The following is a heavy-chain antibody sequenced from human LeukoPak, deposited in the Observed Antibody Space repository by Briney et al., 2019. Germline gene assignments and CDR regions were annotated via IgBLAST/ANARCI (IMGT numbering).Heavy chain of an antibody. V-gene: IGHV3-66*01. CDR2: IYSGGST. D-gene: IGHD4-23*01. CDR1: GFTVSSNY. J-gene: IGHJ3*02. Sequence: AGGSLRLSCAASGFTVSSNYMSWVRQAPGKGLEWVSVIYSGGSTYYADSVKGRFTISRDNSKNTLYLQMNSLRAEDTAVYYCANLVGGGGNSVRGLAFDIWGQGTKVSVSS. CDR3: ANLVGGGGNSVRGLAFDI.